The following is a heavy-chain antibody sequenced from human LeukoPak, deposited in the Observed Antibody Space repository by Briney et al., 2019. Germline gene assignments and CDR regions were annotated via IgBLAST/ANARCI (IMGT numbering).Heavy chain of an antibody. CDR3: ARGAYYYED. D-gene: IGHD3-22*01. Sequence: GVSLRLSCAASGFTFSSHSMNWVRQAPGKGLEWVSYISSSSSTIYYADSVKGRFTISRDNAKNSLYLQMNSLRAEDTAVYYCARGAYYYEDWGQGTLVSVSS. CDR2: ISSSSSTI. J-gene: IGHJ4*02. CDR1: GFTFSSHS. V-gene: IGHV3-48*01.